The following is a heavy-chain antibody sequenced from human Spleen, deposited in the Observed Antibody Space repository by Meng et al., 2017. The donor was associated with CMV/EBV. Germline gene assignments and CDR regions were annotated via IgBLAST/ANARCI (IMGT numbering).Heavy chain of an antibody. CDR1: GFTFSSYG. D-gene: IGHD1-26*01. CDR3: AKDVGATTADYFDY. CDR2: IRYDGSNK. Sequence: GESLKISCAASGFTFSSYGMHWVRQAPGKGLEWVAFIRYDGSNKYYADSVKGRFTISRDNSKNTLYLQMNSLRAEDTAVYYCAKDVGATTADYFDYWGQGTLVTVSS. V-gene: IGHV3-30*02. J-gene: IGHJ4*02.